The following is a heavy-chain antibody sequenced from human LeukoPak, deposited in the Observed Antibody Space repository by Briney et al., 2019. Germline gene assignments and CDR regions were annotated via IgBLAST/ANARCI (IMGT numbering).Heavy chain of an antibody. D-gene: IGHD3-10*01. J-gene: IGHJ5*02. CDR3: ARTPLRGATFFTSYPNWFDT. CDR1: SGSISTSNYY. CDR2: IYYSGST. V-gene: IGHV4-61*05. Sequence: SETLSLTCTVSSGSISTSNYYWGWVRQPPGKGLEWIGYIYYSGSTNYNPSLKSRVTLSVDTSKNHFSLKLRSVTAADTAVYYCARTPLRGATFFTSYPNWFDTWGQGTLVTVSS.